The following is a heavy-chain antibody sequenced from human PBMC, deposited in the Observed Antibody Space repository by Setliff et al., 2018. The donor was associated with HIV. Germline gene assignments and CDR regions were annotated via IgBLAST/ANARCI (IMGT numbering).Heavy chain of an antibody. V-gene: IGHV1-69*13. J-gene: IGHJ3*02. Sequence: SVKVSCKASGGTFSSYAISWVRQAPGQGLEWMGGIIPIFGTANYAQKFQGRVTITADESTSTAYMELSSLRSEDTAVDYCARDPGGYDSSGFDAFDIWGQGTMVTVSS. D-gene: IGHD3-22*01. CDR2: IIPIFGTA. CDR1: GGTFSSYA. CDR3: ARDPGGYDSSGFDAFDI.